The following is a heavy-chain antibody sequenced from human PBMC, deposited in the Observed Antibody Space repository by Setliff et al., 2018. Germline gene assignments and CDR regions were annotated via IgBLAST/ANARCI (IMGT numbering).Heavy chain of an antibody. D-gene: IGHD2-15*01. CDR1: GGSFSGYY. V-gene: IGHV4-34*01. J-gene: IGHJ5*02. CDR2: INHSGST. Sequence: SETLSLTCAVYGGSFSGYYWSWIRQPPGKGLEWIGEINHSGSTNYNPSLKSRVTISIDTSKNQFSLKLNSVTAADTAVYYCARLYIVVVVAATPAWFDPWGQGTLVTVSS. CDR3: ARLYIVVVVAATPAWFDP.